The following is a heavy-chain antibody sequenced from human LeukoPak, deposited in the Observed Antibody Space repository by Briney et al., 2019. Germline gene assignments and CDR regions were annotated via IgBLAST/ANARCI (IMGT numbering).Heavy chain of an antibody. CDR1: GGSFSGYY. CDR2: INHSGST. J-gene: IGHJ6*03. Sequence: SETLSLTCAVYGGSFSGYYWSWIRQPPGKGLEWIGEINHSGSTNYNPSLKSRVTISVDTSKNQFSLKLSSVTAADTAVYYCATVVGGYYYMDVWGKGTTVTVSS. CDR3: ATVVGGYYYMDV. D-gene: IGHD3-3*01. V-gene: IGHV4-34*01.